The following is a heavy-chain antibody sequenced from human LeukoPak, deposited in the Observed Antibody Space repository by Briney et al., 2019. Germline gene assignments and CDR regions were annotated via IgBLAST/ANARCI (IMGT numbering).Heavy chain of an antibody. CDR2: ISYDGSSK. V-gene: IGHV3-30*04. Sequence: GRSLRLSCAASGFTFSTYAMHWVRQAPGKGLEWVAVISYDGSSKYYADSVKGRFTISRDNAKNSLYLQMNSLRAEDTAVYYCARDVGIAAAGTPNWFDPWGQGTLVTVSS. CDR1: GFTFSTYA. CDR3: ARDVGIAAAGTPNWFDP. D-gene: IGHD6-13*01. J-gene: IGHJ5*02.